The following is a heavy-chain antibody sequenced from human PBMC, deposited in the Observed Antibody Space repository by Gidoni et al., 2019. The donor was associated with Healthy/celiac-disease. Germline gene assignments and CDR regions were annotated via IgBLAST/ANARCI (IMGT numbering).Heavy chain of an antibody. CDR2: MNPNSGNT. CDR1: GYTFTSYD. V-gene: IGHV1-8*01. Sequence: QVQLVQSGAEVKKPGASVKVSCKASGYTFTSYDINWVRQATGQGLEWMGWMNPNSGNTGYAQKFQGRVTMTRNTSISTAYMELSSLRSEDTAVYYCARGDCSGGSCPSDAFDIWGQGTMVTVSS. D-gene: IGHD2-15*01. J-gene: IGHJ3*02. CDR3: ARGDCSGGSCPSDAFDI.